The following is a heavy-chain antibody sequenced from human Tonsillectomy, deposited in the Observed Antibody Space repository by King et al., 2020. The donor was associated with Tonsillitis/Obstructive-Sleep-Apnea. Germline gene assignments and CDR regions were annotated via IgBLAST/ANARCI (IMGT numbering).Heavy chain of an antibody. D-gene: IGHD3-10*01. CDR3: AAGNYYGSGSFFGY. J-gene: IGHJ4*02. V-gene: IGHV1-58*01. CDR2: IVVGRGNT. CDR1: GFTFTRSA. Sequence: QLVESGPEVKKPGNSVKVSCKASGFTFTRSAVQWVRQARGQRLEWIGWIVVGRGNTLYAPKFQERFTITRDISTSTAYLELSSLRSEDTAFYYCAAGNYYGSGSFFGYWGQGTLVTVSS.